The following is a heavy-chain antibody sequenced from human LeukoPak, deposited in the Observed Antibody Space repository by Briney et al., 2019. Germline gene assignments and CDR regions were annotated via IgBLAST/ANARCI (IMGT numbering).Heavy chain of an antibody. V-gene: IGHV1-58*02. D-gene: IGHD3-10*01. J-gene: IGHJ4*02. Sequence: ASAKVSCKASGFTFTSSTIQWVRQARGQRLEWIGWIVVGSGNTNYAQKFQERVIITRDMSTTTVYMELSSLRSEDTAVYYCAGTPWFGELTLDYWGQGTLVTVSS. CDR1: GFTFTSST. CDR2: IVVGSGNT. CDR3: AGTPWFGELTLDY.